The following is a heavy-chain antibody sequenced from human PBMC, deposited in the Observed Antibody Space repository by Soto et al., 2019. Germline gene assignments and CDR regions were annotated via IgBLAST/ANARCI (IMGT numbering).Heavy chain of an antibody. J-gene: IGHJ6*02. CDR1: GYTCTTHA. Sequence: ASVKVSCKASGYTCTTHAMHGVVQSPVQSLEWMGWINGGTGQTKHSQRFQGRVIITRDTSASTAYMELSSLRSEDTAVYYCARGKGMEENYYYYGLDIWGQGTTVTVSS. D-gene: IGHD1-1*01. CDR3: ARGKGMEENYYYYGLDI. V-gene: IGHV1-3*01. CDR2: INGGTGQT.